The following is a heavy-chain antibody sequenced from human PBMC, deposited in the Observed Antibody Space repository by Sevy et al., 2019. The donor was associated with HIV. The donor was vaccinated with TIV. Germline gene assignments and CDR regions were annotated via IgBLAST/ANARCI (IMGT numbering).Heavy chain of an antibody. Sequence: SETLSLTCTVSGGSIRSGRYYWTWIRQPAGKGLEWVGLIFPSGGSDFSPSLMSRVSMSIDTSKKQFSLRLTSVTAADTDIYYCARADGDGYNYGYFDSWGPGTLVTVSS. CDR2: IFPSGGS. D-gene: IGHD5-12*01. CDR1: GGSIRSGRYY. CDR3: ARADGDGYNYGYFDS. V-gene: IGHV4-61*02. J-gene: IGHJ4*02.